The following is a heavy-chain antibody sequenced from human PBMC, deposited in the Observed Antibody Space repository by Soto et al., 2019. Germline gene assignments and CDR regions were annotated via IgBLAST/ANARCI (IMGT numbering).Heavy chain of an antibody. CDR3: AKATYCGGDCYSEYYYYYGMDV. V-gene: IGHV3-23*01. J-gene: IGHJ6*02. D-gene: IGHD2-21*02. Sequence: PGGSLRLSCAASGFTFSSYAMSWVRQAPGKGLEWVSAISGSGGSTYYADSVKGRFTISRDNSKNTLYLQMNSLRAEDTAVYYCAKATYCGGDCYSEYYYYYGMDVWGQGTTVTVSS. CDR1: GFTFSSYA. CDR2: ISGSGGST.